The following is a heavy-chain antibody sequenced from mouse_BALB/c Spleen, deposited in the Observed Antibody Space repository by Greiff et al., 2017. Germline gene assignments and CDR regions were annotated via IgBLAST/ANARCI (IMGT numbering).Heavy chain of an antibody. CDR2: ISSGSSTI. CDR3: ASRTGTGWFAY. D-gene: IGHD4-1*01. Sequence: EVQGVESGGGLVKPGGSLKLSCAASGFTFSSYAMSWVRQSPEKRLEWVAEISSGSSTIYYADTVKGRFTISRDNPKNTLFLQMTSLRSEDTAMYYCASRTGTGWFAYWGQGTLVTVSA. J-gene: IGHJ3*01. CDR1: GFTFSSYA. V-gene: IGHV5-17*02.